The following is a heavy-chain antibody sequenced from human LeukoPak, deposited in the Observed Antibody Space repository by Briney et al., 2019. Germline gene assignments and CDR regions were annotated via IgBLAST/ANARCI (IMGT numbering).Heavy chain of an antibody. Sequence: PGGSLTLSCAASGFTFSSHWMSWVRQAPGKGPEWVAHIKPDGSGKYYVDSMEGRFSISRDNAKNSMFLQMSSLRAEDTAVYYCARPSCSGGTCFDFWGHGVPVTVSS. D-gene: IGHD2-15*01. CDR1: GFTFSSHW. V-gene: IGHV3-7*03. CDR3: ARPSCSGGTCFDF. J-gene: IGHJ4*01. CDR2: IKPDGSGK.